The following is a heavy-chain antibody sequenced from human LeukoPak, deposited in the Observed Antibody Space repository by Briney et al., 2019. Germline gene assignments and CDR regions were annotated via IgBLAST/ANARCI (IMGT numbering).Heavy chain of an antibody. J-gene: IGHJ3*02. CDR1: GFTFSSYW. V-gene: IGHV3-7*01. D-gene: IGHD1-1*01. Sequence: GGSLRLSCAASGFTFSSYWMSWVRQAPGKGLEWVANIKQDGSEKYYVDSVKGRFTISRDNAKNSLYLQMNSLRAEDAAVYYCARVLTWNDVSVDAFDIWGRGTMVTVSS. CDR3: ARVLTWNDVSVDAFDI. CDR2: IKQDGSEK.